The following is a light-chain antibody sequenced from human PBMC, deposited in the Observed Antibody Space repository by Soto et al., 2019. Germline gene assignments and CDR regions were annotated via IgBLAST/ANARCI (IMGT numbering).Light chain of an antibody. CDR3: QHRSNWPRT. CDR1: QSVSTY. CDR2: DAS. Sequence: EIVLTQSPATLSLSPGKRATLSCRASQSVSTYLAWYQQKPGQAPRLLIYDASNRATGIPARFSGSGSGTDFTLTISSLEHEDFAVYYCQHRSNWPRTFGQGTKLEIK. V-gene: IGKV3-11*01. J-gene: IGKJ2*01.